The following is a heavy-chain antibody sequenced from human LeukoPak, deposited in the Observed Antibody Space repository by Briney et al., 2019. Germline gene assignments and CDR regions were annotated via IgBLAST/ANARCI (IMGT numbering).Heavy chain of an antibody. CDR2: ISGSGGST. Sequence: PGGSLRLSCAASGFTFSSYAMSWVRQAPGKGLEWVSAISGSGGSTYYADSVKGRFTISRDNSKNTLYLQMNSLRAEDTAVYYRAKGRPSGYYTWTYYYYYGMDVWGQGTTVTVSS. D-gene: IGHD3-3*01. CDR3: AKGRPSGYYTWTYYYYYGMDV. CDR1: GFTFSSYA. J-gene: IGHJ6*02. V-gene: IGHV3-23*01.